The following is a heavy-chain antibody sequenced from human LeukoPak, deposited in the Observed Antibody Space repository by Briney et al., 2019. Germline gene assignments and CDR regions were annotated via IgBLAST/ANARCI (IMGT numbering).Heavy chain of an antibody. Sequence: GGSLRLSCAASGFTFSDYYMNWIRQAPGKGLEWVANIRHDGSQTYYLDSVKGRFTISRDNAKNEVYLEMNNLRGADTAVYYCATGANLFQFWGQGTLVTVSS. CDR2: IRHDGSQT. CDR3: ATGANLFQF. V-gene: IGHV3-7*01. J-gene: IGHJ4*02. D-gene: IGHD1-14*01. CDR1: GFTFSDYY.